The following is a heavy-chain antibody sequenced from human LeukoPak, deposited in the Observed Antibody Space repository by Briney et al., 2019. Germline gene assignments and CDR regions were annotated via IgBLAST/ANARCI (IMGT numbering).Heavy chain of an antibody. CDR3: VRERRNVLRFLEWSTFDY. Sequence: PGGSLRLSCAASGFTFSNYAMSWVRQAPGKGLEWVAGITDSGDSTSYSDSVEGRFSISRHNSKNTLYLQMNSLRVEDTAIYYCVRERRNVLRFLEWSTFDYWGQGTLAIVSS. V-gene: IGHV3-23*01. J-gene: IGHJ4*02. D-gene: IGHD3-3*01. CDR2: ITDSGDST. CDR1: GFTFSNYA.